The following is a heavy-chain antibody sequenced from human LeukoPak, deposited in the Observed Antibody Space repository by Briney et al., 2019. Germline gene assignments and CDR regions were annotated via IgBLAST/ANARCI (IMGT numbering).Heavy chain of an antibody. J-gene: IGHJ5*02. CDR1: GFTFSTYS. CDR2: ISSSSGSI. V-gene: IGHV3-48*04. CDR3: ARGAAAAGWYWFDP. Sequence: QTGGSLRLSCAASGFTFSTYSMNWVRQAPGKGLEWVSYISSSSGSIYYADSVKGRFTISRDNAKNSLYLLMNSLRAEDTAVYYCARGAAAAGWYWFDPWGQGTLVTVSS. D-gene: IGHD6-13*01.